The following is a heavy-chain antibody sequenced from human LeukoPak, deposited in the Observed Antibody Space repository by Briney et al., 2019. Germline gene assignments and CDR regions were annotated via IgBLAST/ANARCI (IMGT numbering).Heavy chain of an antibody. CDR3: ARGGYQFEH. Sequence: PGGSLRLSCTASGFTFGNYAMSWFRQAPGKGLEWIGSIRSKGDGGTTEYAASVKGRFVISREDSKSIAYLQMDSLESEDTAVYYCARGGYQFEHWGQGTLVNVSS. CDR1: GFTFGNYA. V-gene: IGHV3-49*03. D-gene: IGHD3-16*02. J-gene: IGHJ1*01. CDR2: IRSKGDGGTT.